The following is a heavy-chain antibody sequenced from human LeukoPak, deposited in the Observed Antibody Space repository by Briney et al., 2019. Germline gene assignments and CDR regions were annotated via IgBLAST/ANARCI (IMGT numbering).Heavy chain of an antibody. V-gene: IGHV1-2*02. CDR1: GYTFTGYY. CDR3: ARDYCSSTSCFTTTQRPLDY. D-gene: IGHD2-2*01. Sequence: GASVKVSCKASGYTFTGYYMHWVRQAPGQGLEWMGWINPNSGGTNYAQKFQGRVTMTRDTSISTAYMELSRLRSDDTAVYYCARDYCSSTSCFTTTQRPLDYWGQGTLVTVSS. J-gene: IGHJ4*02. CDR2: INPNSGGT.